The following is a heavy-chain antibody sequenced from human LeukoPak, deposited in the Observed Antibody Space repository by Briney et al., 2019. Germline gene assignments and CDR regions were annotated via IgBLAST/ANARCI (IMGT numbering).Heavy chain of an antibody. Sequence: SETQSLTCTVSGDSISSSPYYWAWIRQPPGKGLEWIGNIYYSGTTDYNPSLKSRVTISVDTSKNQFSLKLTSVTAADTAMYYCASIDTGQGRVSTWAQGTMVTVSS. V-gene: IGHV4-39*07. CDR1: GDSISSSPYY. CDR3: ASIDTGQGRVST. D-gene: IGHD5-18*01. CDR2: IYYSGTT. J-gene: IGHJ3*01.